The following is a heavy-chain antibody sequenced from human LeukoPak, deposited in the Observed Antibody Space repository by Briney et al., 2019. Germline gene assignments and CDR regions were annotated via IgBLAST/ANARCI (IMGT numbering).Heavy chain of an antibody. CDR2: IKQDGREK. CDR1: GFTFSSFD. V-gene: IGHV3-7*05. CDR3: ARDTSGYDPL. D-gene: IGHD5-12*01. J-gene: IGHJ4*02. Sequence: GRSLRLSCAASGFTFSSFDMHWVRQAPGKGLEWVANIKQDGREKNYVDSVRGRFTISRDNAKNPLYLQLNSLRVEDTAVYYCARDTSGYDPLWGQGTLVTVSS.